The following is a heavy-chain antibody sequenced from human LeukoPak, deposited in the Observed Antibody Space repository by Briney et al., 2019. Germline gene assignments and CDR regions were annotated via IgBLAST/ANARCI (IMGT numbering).Heavy chain of an antibody. D-gene: IGHD1-7*01. Sequence: GGSLRLSCAASGFTFSSYSMNWVRQAPGKGLEWVSSISSSSSYIYYADSVKGRFTISRDNAKNSLYLQMNSLRAEDTAVYYRARDRWNYRYFDYWGQGTLVTVSS. J-gene: IGHJ4*02. CDR1: GFTFSSYS. V-gene: IGHV3-21*01. CDR2: ISSSSSYI. CDR3: ARDRWNYRYFDY.